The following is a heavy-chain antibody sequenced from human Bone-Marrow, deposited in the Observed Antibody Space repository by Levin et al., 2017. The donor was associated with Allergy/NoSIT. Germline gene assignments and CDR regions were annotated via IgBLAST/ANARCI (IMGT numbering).Heavy chain of an antibody. V-gene: IGHV3-23*01. D-gene: IGHD3-3*01. CDR1: GFTFDSYA. CDR3: AKFQGEGTIFGEVNAWNYCGMDV. CDR2: ISGSGGYT. Sequence: GGSLRLSCAASGFTFDSYAMSWVRQAPGKGLEWVSAISGSGGYTYIADSVKGRFTSSRDVSKNTLYLQMNSLRAEDTAVYYCAKFQGEGTIFGEVNAWNYCGMDVWGQGTTVTVSS. J-gene: IGHJ6*02.